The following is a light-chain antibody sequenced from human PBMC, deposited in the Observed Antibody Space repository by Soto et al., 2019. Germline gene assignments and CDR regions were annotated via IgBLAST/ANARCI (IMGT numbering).Light chain of an antibody. J-gene: IGKJ1*01. CDR1: QSLLHSNGYNY. V-gene: IGKV2-28*01. Sequence: DIVMTQSPLSLPVTPGEPASISCRSSQSLLHSNGYNYLDWYLQKPGQSPQLLIYLGSNRASGVPDRFGGSGSGTDFTLKISRVEAEDVGVYYCMQALHTPWTFGQGTKVEIK. CDR3: MQALHTPWT. CDR2: LGS.